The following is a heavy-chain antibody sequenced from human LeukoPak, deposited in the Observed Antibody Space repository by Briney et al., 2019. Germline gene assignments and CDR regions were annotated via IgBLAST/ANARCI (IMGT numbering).Heavy chain of an antibody. D-gene: IGHD6-19*01. CDR2: ISGNGGST. V-gene: IGHV3-43*02. CDR3: AKDIRLAGYFQH. CDR1: GFTFDDYA. Sequence: GGSLRLSCAASGFTFDDYAMHWVRQAPGKGLEWVSRISGNGGSTYYADSVKGRFTISRDNSKNSLYLQMNSLRTEDTALYYCAKDIRLAGYFQHWGQGTLVTVSS. J-gene: IGHJ1*01.